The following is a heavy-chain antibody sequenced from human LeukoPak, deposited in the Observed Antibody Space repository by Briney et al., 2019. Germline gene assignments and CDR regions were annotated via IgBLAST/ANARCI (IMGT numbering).Heavy chain of an antibody. J-gene: IGHJ4*02. V-gene: IGHV3-30*02. D-gene: IGHD5-24*01. Sequence: GGSLRLSCAASGFTFSSYGMHWVRQAPGKGLEWVAFIRYDGSNKYYADSVKGRFTISRDNSKNTLYLQMNSLRAEDTAVYYCAKGDGYNLEHRFDYWGQGTLVTVSP. CDR2: IRYDGSNK. CDR3: AKGDGYNLEHRFDY. CDR1: GFTFSSYG.